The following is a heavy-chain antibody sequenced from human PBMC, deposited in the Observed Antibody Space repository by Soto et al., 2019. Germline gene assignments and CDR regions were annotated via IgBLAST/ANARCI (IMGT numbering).Heavy chain of an antibody. Sequence: GGSLRLSCAASGFTFSDYYMSWIRQAPGKGLVWVSYISSSSYTNYADSVKGRFTISRDNSKNTLYLQMNSLRAEDTAVYYCARYYYDSSGYYPLWGQGTLVTAPQ. V-gene: IGHV3-11*06. CDR3: ARYYYDSSGYYPL. CDR2: ISSSSYT. J-gene: IGHJ4*02. CDR1: GFTFSDYY. D-gene: IGHD3-22*01.